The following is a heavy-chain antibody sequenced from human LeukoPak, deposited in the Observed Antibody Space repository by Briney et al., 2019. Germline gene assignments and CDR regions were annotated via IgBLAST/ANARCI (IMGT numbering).Heavy chain of an antibody. J-gene: IGHJ4*02. V-gene: IGHV3-30*02. CDR2: IRFDGTNK. Sequence: PGGSLRLSCAASGFTFSSYGMHWVRQAPGKGLEWVAFIRFDGTNKYYADSVKGRFTISRDNSKNTLYLQMNSLRAEDTAVYYCAQLLHHYFDYWGQGTMVNVSS. D-gene: IGHD2-2*02. CDR3: AQLLHHYFDY. CDR1: GFTFSSYG.